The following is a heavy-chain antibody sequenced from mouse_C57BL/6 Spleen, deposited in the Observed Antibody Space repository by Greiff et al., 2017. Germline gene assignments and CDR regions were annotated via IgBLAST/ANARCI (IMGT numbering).Heavy chain of an antibody. D-gene: IGHD3-3*01. Sequence: VQLQQSGAELARPGASVKLSCKASGYTFTSYGISWVKQRTGQGLEWIGEIYPRNGNTYYNEKFKGKATLTADKSSSAAYVELRSLTSEDSAVYFCSREKRGQMYGDGDAMDYWGQGTSVTGSS. CDR3: SREKRGQMYGDGDAMDY. J-gene: IGHJ4*01. CDR1: GYTFTSYG. V-gene: IGHV1-81*01. CDR2: IYPRNGNT.